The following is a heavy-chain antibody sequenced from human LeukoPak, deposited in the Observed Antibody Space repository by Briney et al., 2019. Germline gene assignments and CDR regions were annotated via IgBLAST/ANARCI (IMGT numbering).Heavy chain of an antibody. CDR2: ISSSSSYI. D-gene: IGHD3-22*01. CDR1: GFTFSSYS. J-gene: IGHJ4*02. V-gene: IGHV3-21*01. CDR3: ARVGDSSGYYYSLDY. Sequence: GGSLRLSCAASGFTFSSYSMNWVRQAPGKGLELDSSISSSSSYIYYADSVKGRFTISRDNAKNSLYLQMNSLRAEDTAVYYCARVGDSSGYYYSLDYWGQGTPVTVSS.